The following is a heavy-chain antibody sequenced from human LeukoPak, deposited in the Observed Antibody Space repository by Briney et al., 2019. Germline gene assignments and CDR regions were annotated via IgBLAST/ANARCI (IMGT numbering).Heavy chain of an antibody. CDR3: ARVGFLERTRFDP. D-gene: IGHD3-3*02. CDR2: IYYSGST. Sequence: SQTLSLTCTVSGGSISSGGYYWSWIRQHPGKGLEWIGYIYYSGSTYYNPSLKSRVTISVDTSKNQFSLKLSSVTAADTAVHYCARVGFLERTRFDPWGQGTLVTVSS. V-gene: IGHV4-31*03. J-gene: IGHJ5*02. CDR1: GGSISSGGYY.